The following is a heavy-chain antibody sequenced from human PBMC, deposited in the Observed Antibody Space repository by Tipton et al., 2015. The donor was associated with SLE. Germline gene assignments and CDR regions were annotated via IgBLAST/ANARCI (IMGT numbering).Heavy chain of an antibody. D-gene: IGHD3-3*01. J-gene: IGHJ4*02. V-gene: IGHV4-59*08. Sequence: TLSLTCTVSGGSISDHYWSWIRQPPGKGLEWIGYIYYSGSTNYNPSLKSRVTISVDTSKNQFSLKLSSATAADTAVYYCARRLRGSYYFDFWGQGSLVTVSS. CDR1: GGSISDHY. CDR2: IYYSGST. CDR3: ARRLRGSYYFDF.